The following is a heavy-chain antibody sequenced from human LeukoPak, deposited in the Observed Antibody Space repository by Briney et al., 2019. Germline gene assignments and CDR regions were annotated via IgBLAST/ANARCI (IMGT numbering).Heavy chain of an antibody. CDR3: AREERGLAIDY. CDR1: GFTFSNHA. Sequence: PGGSLRLSCAASGFTFSNHAMHWVRQAPGKGLEYVSAINNNGDRTYYGDSVKGRSTISRDNSKNTLYLQMGSLRPEDTAVYYCAREERGLAIDYWGQGALVTVSS. CDR2: INNNGDRT. D-gene: IGHD5-12*01. V-gene: IGHV3-64*02. J-gene: IGHJ4*02.